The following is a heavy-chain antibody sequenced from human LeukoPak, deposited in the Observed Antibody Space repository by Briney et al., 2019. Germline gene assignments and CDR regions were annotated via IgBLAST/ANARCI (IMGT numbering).Heavy chain of an antibody. J-gene: IGHJ4*02. CDR1: GFTFSSYS. CDR2: ISSSSSYI. Sequence: TGGSLRLSCAASGFTFSSYSMNWVRQAPGKGLEWVSSISSSSSYIYYADSVKGRFTISRDNAKNSLYLQMNSLRAEDTAVYYCAREIAAAGTGFDYWGQGTLVTVSS. CDR3: AREIAAAGTGFDY. V-gene: IGHV3-21*01. D-gene: IGHD6-13*01.